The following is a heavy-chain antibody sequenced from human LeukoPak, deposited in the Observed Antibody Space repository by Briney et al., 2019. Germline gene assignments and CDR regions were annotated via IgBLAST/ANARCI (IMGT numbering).Heavy chain of an antibody. CDR1: GFTFSGSA. CDR3: TRRLMTTVNDY. CDR2: LRSKANDHAT. J-gene: IGHJ4*02. D-gene: IGHD4-17*01. V-gene: IGHV3-73*01. Sequence: SGGSLRLSCAASGFTFSGSAMHWVRQSPGKGLEWVGRLRSKANDHATAYAASVRGRFTISRDDSKNTAYLQMNSLKTEDTAVYYCTRRLMTTVNDYWGQGTLVTVSS.